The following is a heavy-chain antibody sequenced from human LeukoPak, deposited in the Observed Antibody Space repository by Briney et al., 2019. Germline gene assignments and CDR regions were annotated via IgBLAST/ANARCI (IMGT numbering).Heavy chain of an antibody. CDR2: IHYGANT. D-gene: IGHD2-21*02. CDR3: ARNDAKMVTVDY. V-gene: IGHV4-39*02. Sequence: SETLSLTCTVSGVSITSSSYYWGWIRQPPGKGPEWIGSIHYGANTYRNPSLKSRVTISMDTSKHHFSLSLSSVTAADTAVYYCARNDAKMVTVDYWGQGTLVTLTS. CDR1: GVSITSSSYY. J-gene: IGHJ4*02.